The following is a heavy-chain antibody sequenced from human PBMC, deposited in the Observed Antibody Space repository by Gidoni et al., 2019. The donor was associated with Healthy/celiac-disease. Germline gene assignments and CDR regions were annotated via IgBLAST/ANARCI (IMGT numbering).Heavy chain of an antibody. J-gene: IGHJ3*02. D-gene: IGHD3-3*02. V-gene: IGHV3-23*01. CDR2: ISGSGGST. CDR3: AKDPPFIIFLGSDAFDI. CDR1: GFTFSSYA. Sequence: EVQLLESGGGLVQPGGSLRLSCAASGFTFSSYAMSWVRQAPGKGLEWVSAISGSGGSTYYADSVKGRFTISRDNSKNTLYLQMNSLRAEDTAVYYCAKDPPFIIFLGSDAFDIWGQGTMVTVSS.